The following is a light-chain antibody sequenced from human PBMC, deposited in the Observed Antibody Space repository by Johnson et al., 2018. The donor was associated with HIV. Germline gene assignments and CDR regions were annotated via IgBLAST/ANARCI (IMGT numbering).Light chain of an antibody. CDR3: GTWVGILSACV. Sequence: QSVLTQPPSVSAAPGQKVTISCSGSNSNIGNNYVSWYQQLPGTAPKLLIYDNHKRPSGIPARFSGSKSGTSATLGITGLQTGDAADYYCGTWVGILSACVFGTGTKVTVL. CDR2: DNH. J-gene: IGLJ1*01. CDR1: NSNIGNNY. V-gene: IGLV1-51*01.